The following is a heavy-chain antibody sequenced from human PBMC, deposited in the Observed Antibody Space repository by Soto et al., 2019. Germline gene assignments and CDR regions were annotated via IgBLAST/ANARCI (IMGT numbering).Heavy chain of an antibody. J-gene: IGHJ4*02. V-gene: IGHV3-33*01. CDR1: GFTFSSYG. Sequence: QVQLVESGGGVVQPGRSLRLSCAASGFTFSSYGMHWVRQAPGKGLEWVAVIWFDGSNKFYADSVKGRFTISRDNSKNTVSLQLNSLRDEDPAASYCATTGPYWGQGTLVTVSS. CDR2: IWFDGSNK. CDR3: ATTGPY.